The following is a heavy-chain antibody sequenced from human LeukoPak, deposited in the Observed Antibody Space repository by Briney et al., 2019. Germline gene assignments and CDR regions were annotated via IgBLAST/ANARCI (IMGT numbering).Heavy chain of an antibody. D-gene: IGHD3-22*01. CDR2: IYSGGST. V-gene: IGHV3-53*01. CDR1: GFTVSSNY. Sequence: PGGSLRLSCAASGFTVSSNYMSWVRQAPGKGLEWVSVIYSGGSTYYADSVKGRFTISRDNSKNTLYLQMNSLRAEDTAVYYCARAYYYDSSGYSYYFDYWGQGTLVIVSS. J-gene: IGHJ4*02. CDR3: ARAYYYDSSGYSYYFDY.